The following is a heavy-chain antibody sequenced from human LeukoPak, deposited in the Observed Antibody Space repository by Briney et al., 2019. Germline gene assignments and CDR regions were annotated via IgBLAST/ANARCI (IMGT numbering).Heavy chain of an antibody. J-gene: IGHJ4*02. CDR2: INPNSGGT. V-gene: IGHV1-2*02. Sequence: GASVKVSCKASGYTFTGYYMHWVRQAPGQGLEWMGWINPNSGGTNYAQKFQGRVTMTRDTSISTAYMELSRLRSDDTAVYYCAREIVTMGYYFDYWGQGTLVTVSP. CDR1: GYTFTGYY. D-gene: IGHD3-10*01. CDR3: AREIVTMGYYFDY.